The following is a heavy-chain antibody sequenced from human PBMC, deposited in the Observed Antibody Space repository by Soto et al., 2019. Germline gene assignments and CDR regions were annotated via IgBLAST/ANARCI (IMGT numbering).Heavy chain of an antibody. CDR1: SASLSNYY. J-gene: IGHJ4*02. Sequence: SETLSLTCTVSSASLSNYYWSWIRQPAGKGLEWIGRIFPTGNTDYNPSLRSRVTMSVDTSKNQFSLKLNSVTAADTAVYYCARGSLGPDYWGPGXLVTVSS. D-gene: IGHD1-26*01. CDR2: IFPTGNT. V-gene: IGHV4-4*07. CDR3: ARGSLGPDY.